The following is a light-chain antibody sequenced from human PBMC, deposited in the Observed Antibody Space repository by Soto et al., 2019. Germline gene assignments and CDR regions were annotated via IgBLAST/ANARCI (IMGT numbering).Light chain of an antibody. CDR2: GGS. Sequence: EIVLTQSPATLSVSPGDRVTLSCRASESLFGFLAWYQQKPGQSPRLLIYGGSTRATGLPARFSGSGSATDFTLTISSLQSEDFAVYFCQSSNASPFASGLGTKLQI. CDR1: ESLFGF. CDR3: QSSNASPFA. J-gene: IGKJ2*01. V-gene: IGKV3-15*01.